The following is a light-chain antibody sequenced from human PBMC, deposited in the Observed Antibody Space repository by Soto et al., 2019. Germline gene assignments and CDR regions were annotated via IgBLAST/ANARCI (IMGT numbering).Light chain of an antibody. CDR2: GAS. V-gene: IGKV3D-15*03. CDR1: ESVRSG. CDR3: QQYNDWPTIT. Sequence: EVVLTQSPATLSVPPGDRATLSCRASESVRSGLAWYQQKPGQAPRLLIYGASIRAADVPPRFSGSGSGTEFTRTIIFLEYEDFAVDYCQQYNDWPTITFGQGTRLETK. J-gene: IGKJ5*01.